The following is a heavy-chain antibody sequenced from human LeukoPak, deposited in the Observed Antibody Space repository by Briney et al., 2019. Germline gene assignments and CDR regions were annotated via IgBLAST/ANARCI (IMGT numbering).Heavy chain of an antibody. J-gene: IGHJ6*02. CDR1: GGSFSGYY. CDR3: ARGRIAKIVVVHSFQYDMDV. D-gene: IGHD3-22*01. V-gene: IGHV4-34*01. Sequence: PSETLSLTCAVYGGSFSGYYWSWIRQPPGKGLEWIGEINHSGSTNYNPSLKSRVTISVDPSKNQFSLKLSSVTAADTAVYYCARGRIAKIVVVHSFQYDMDVWGQGTTVTVSS. CDR2: INHSGST.